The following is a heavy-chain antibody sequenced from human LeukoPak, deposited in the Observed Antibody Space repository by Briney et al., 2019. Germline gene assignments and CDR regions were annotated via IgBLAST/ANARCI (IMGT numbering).Heavy chain of an antibody. CDR3: ARGHSSSGWYEFY. D-gene: IGHD6-19*01. Sequence: SETLSLTCTVSGGSISSHYWSWIRQPPGKGLEWIGYIYYSGSTNYNPSLKSRVTISVDTSKNQFSLKLSSVTAADTAVYYCARGHSSSGWYEFYWGQGTLVTVSS. V-gene: IGHV4-59*11. CDR1: GGSISSHY. CDR2: IYYSGST. J-gene: IGHJ4*02.